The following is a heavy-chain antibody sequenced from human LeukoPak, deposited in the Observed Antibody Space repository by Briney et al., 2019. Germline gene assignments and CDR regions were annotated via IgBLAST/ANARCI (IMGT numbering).Heavy chain of an antibody. V-gene: IGHV5-51*01. CDR1: GYSFTSYW. Sequence: GSLKISCKGSGYSFTSYWIGWVRQMPGKGLEWMGIIYPGDSDTRYSPSFQGQVTISADKSTSTAYLQWSSLKASDTAMYYCARHGGVGSSGWFLGVGFAHNNWFDPWGQGTLVTVSS. CDR3: ARHGGVGSSGWFLGVGFAHNNWFDP. CDR2: IYPGDSDT. D-gene: IGHD6-19*01. J-gene: IGHJ5*02.